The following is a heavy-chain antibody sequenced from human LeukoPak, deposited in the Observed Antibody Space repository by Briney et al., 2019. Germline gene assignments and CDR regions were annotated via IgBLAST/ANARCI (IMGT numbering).Heavy chain of an antibody. CDR1: GGSFSGYY. CDR2: VNHSGST. CDR3: ARGHHSDPFDY. J-gene: IGHJ4*02. Sequence: SEPLSLTCAVYGGSFSGYYWSWIRQPPGKGLEWIGEVNHSGSTNYNPSLKSRVTISVDTSKNQFSLKLSSVTAADTAVYYCARGHHSDPFDYWGQGTLVTVSS. V-gene: IGHV4-34*01.